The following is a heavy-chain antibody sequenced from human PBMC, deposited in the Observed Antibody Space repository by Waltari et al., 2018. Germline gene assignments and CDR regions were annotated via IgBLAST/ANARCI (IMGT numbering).Heavy chain of an antibody. Sequence: QVQLQQWGAGLLKPSETLSLTCAVYGGSFSGYYWSWIRQPPGKGLEWIGEINHSGSTNYNPSLKSRVTISVDTSKNQFSLKLSSVTAADTAVYYCARGRRSSSGGWFDPWGQGTLVTVSS. CDR3: ARGRRSSSGGWFDP. CDR2: INHSGST. V-gene: IGHV4-34*01. D-gene: IGHD6-13*01. CDR1: GGSFSGYY. J-gene: IGHJ5*02.